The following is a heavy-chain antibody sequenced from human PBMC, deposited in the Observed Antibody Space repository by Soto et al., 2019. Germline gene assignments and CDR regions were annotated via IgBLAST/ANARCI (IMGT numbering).Heavy chain of an antibody. CDR2: INHSGST. V-gene: IGHV4-34*01. CDR3: ARGRGGYGPVNWFDS. J-gene: IGHJ5*01. CDR1: GGSFSGYY. Sequence: SETLYLTCAVHGGSFSGYYWSWIRQPPGKGLEWIGEINHSGSTNYNPSLKSRVTISVDTSTNQFSLKLRSVPAADPAVYYCARGRGGYGPVNWFDSWGQGTLVTVSS. D-gene: IGHD5-12*01.